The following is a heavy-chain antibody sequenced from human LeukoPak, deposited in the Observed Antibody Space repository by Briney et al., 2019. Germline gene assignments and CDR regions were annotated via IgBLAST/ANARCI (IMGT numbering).Heavy chain of an antibody. J-gene: IGHJ3*02. CDR1: GGSLSGYY. CDR3: ARPRYCSSTSCYSAFDI. V-gene: IGHV4-34*01. Sequence: PSETLSLTCAVYGGSLSGYYWSWIRQPPGKGLEWIGEINHNGSTNYNPSLKSRVTISVDTSKNQFSLKLRSVTVADTAVYYCARPRYCSSTSCYSAFDIWGQGTMVTVSS. D-gene: IGHD2-2*02. CDR2: INHNGST.